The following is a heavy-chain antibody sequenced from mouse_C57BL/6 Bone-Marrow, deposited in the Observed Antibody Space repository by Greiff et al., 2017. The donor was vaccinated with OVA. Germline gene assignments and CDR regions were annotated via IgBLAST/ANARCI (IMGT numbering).Heavy chain of an antibody. Sequence: QVQLQQPGAELVKPGASVKLSCKASGYTFTSYWMHWVKQRPGRGLAWIGRIDPHSGGTKYTETFKSKATLTVDKPSSTAYMQLSSLTSEDSAVYYCARARGYYYGSSYDWFAYWGQGTLVTVSA. D-gene: IGHD1-1*01. J-gene: IGHJ3*01. CDR3: ARARGYYYGSSYDWFAY. V-gene: IGHV1-72*01. CDR1: GYTFTSYW. CDR2: IDPHSGGT.